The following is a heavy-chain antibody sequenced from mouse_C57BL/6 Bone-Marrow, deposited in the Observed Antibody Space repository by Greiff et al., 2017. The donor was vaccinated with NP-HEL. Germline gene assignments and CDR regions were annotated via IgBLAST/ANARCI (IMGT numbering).Heavy chain of an antibody. CDR3: ARYGTPYGVAMDY. CDR2: IRNKANGYTT. V-gene: IGHV7-3*01. D-gene: IGHD1-1*01. Sequence: EVQVVESGGGLVQPGGSLSLSCAASGFTFTDYYMSWVRQPPGKALEWLGFIRNKANGYTTEYSASVKGRFTISRDNSQSILYLQMNSLRAEDSATYYCARYGTPYGVAMDYWGQGTSVTVSS. J-gene: IGHJ4*01. CDR1: GFTFTDYY.